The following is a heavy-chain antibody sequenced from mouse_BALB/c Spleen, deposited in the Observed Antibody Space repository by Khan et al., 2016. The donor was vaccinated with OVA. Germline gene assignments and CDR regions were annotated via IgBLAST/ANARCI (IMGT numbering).Heavy chain of an antibody. Sequence: VQLQESGPGLVAPSQSLSITCTVSGFSLTSYGVHWVRQPPGKGLEWLGVIWAGGSTNYNSALLSRLSISKDNSKSPVFLKMNSLQPDDTAIYYCARLEDIWGKGTTLTVSS. J-gene: IGHJ2*01. CDR1: GFSLTSYG. D-gene: IGHD1-3*01. V-gene: IGHV2-9*02. CDR3: ARLEDI. CDR2: IWAGGST.